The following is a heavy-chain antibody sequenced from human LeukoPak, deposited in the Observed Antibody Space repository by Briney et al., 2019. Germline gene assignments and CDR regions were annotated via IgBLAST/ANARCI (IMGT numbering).Heavy chain of an antibody. CDR1: GFTFSSYA. D-gene: IGHD3-10*01. CDR2: ISGSGGST. CDR3: AKSTDYYGSGHFDY. Sequence: GGSMRLSCAASGFTFSSYAMSWVRQAPGKGLEWVSAISGSGGSTYYADSVKGRFTISRDNSKNTLYLQMNSLRAEDTAVYYCAKSTDYYGSGHFDYWGQGTLVTVSS. V-gene: IGHV3-23*01. J-gene: IGHJ4*02.